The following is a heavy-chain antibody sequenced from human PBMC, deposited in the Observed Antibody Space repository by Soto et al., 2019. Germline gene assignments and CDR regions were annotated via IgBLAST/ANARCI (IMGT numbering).Heavy chain of an antibody. Sequence: EVQLVESGGTLVQPGGSLRLSCAASGFNFSTYTMNWVRQAPGKGLEWISYISSSGSSIYYADSVKGRFTISRDNAKNSLYLQIHSLRADGSAVYVCASEIHERSCSGGSCYPWGQGTLVIVSS. CDR2: ISSSGSSI. D-gene: IGHD2-15*01. J-gene: IGHJ5*02. CDR1: GFNFSTYT. CDR3: ASEIHERSCSGGSCYP. V-gene: IGHV3-48*01.